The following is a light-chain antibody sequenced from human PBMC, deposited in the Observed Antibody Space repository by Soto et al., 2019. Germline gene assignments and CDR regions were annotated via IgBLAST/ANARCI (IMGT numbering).Light chain of an antibody. CDR3: QQPSNWPLT. J-gene: IGKJ4*01. CDR1: QSVSSY. V-gene: IGKV3-11*01. Sequence: EIVLTQSPATLSLSPGERATLSCRASQSVSSYLTWYQQKPGQAPRLLIYDASNRATGIPARFSGSGSGTDFTLTISSLEPEDFAVYYCQQPSNWPLTFGGGTKVEIK. CDR2: DAS.